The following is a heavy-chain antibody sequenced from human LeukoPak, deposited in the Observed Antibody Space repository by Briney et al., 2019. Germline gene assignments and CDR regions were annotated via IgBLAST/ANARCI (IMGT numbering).Heavy chain of an antibody. CDR2: INPRDNRT. Sequence: GASVKVSCKASGYTFTSYYIHWVRQPPGQGLVGMGIINPRDNRTTSAQEFQGRLTITRDMSTTTVYMEQSSLRSEDTAVYYCARGGYVKWDLPFYYWSQGTLVTVSS. CDR1: GYTFTSYY. V-gene: IGHV1-46*01. J-gene: IGHJ4*02. D-gene: IGHD1-26*01. CDR3: ARGGYVKWDLPFYY.